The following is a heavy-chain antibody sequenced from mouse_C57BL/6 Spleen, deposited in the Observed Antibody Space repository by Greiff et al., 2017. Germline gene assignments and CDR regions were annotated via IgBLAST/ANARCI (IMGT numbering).Heavy chain of an antibody. V-gene: IGHV1-69*01. Sequence: QVQLQQPGAELVMPGASVKLSCKASGYTFTSYWMHWVKQRPGQGLEWIGEIDPSDSYTNYNQKFKGKSTLTVDKSSSTAYMQLSSLTSEDSAVYYCCLYYYGSSYDWYFDVWGTGTTVTVSS. CDR3: CLYYYGSSYDWYFDV. D-gene: IGHD1-1*01. CDR2: IDPSDSYT. CDR1: GYTFTSYW. J-gene: IGHJ1*03.